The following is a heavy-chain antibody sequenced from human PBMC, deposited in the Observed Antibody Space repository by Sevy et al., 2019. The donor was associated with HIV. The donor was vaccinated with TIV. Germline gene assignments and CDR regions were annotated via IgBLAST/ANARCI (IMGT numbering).Heavy chain of an antibody. CDR3: ARVGVGTTGTAYFDY. V-gene: IGHV4-61*01. CDR1: GGSVSSGSYY. CDR2: IYYSGST. J-gene: IGHJ4*02. Sequence: SETLSLTCTVSGGSVSSGSYYWSWIRQPPGKGLEWIGYIYYSGSTNYNPSLKSRVTISVDTSKNQFSLKLSSVTAAETAVYYCARVGVGTTGTAYFDYWGQGTLVTVSS. D-gene: IGHD1-1*01.